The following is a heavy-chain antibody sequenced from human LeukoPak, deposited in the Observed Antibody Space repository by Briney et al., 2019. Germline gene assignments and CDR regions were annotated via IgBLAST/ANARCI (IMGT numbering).Heavy chain of an antibody. J-gene: IGHJ3*02. CDR2: IYYSGST. CDR3: ARTMVRGVRGAFDI. Sequence: PSETLSLTCTVSGGSIRSYYWSWIRQPPGKGLGWIGYIYYSGSTNYNPSLKSRVTISVDTSKNQFSLKLSSVTAADTAVYYCARTMVRGVRGAFDIWGQGTMVTVSS. D-gene: IGHD3-10*01. CDR1: GGSIRSYY. V-gene: IGHV4-59*01.